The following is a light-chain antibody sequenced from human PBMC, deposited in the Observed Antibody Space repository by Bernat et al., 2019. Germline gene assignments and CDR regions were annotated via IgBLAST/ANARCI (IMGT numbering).Light chain of an antibody. CDR1: SSNIGSNT. CDR3: AAWDDSLNGSYV. J-gene: IGLJ1*01. V-gene: IGLV1-44*01. Sequence: QSVLTQPPSASGTPGQRVTISCSGSSSNIGSNTVNWYQQPPGTGPKLLIYSNNQRPSGVPDRFSGSKSGTSASLAISGLQSEDEADYYCAAWDDSLNGSYVFGTGTKVTVL. CDR2: SNN.